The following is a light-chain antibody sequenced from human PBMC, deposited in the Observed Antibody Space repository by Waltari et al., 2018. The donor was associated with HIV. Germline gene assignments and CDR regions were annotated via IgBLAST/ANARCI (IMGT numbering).Light chain of an antibody. V-gene: IGKV3-15*01. J-gene: IGKJ4*01. CDR1: QSIIIN. Sequence: EIVMTQSPATLSGSPGEGVTLSCRASQSIIINLAWYQQKPGQAPRHLMFGTSNRATGVPARFSGSGSGTEFSLTISSLQSEDFAVYYCQQYNNWPLTFGGGTKVEIK. CDR3: QQYNNWPLT. CDR2: GTS.